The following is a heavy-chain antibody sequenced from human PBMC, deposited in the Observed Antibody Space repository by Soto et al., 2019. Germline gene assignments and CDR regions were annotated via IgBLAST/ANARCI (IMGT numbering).Heavy chain of an antibody. Sequence: QITLKESGPTLVKPTQTLTLTCSFSGFSLTTSGVGVGWIRQPQGKALEWLALIFRDGDRRYNRSLRTRLIISKDTSKSQVGLTMANMDPVETGTYCCAYRRMGYSDCEYYSDHWGQGTLVSVSS. D-gene: IGHD4-17*01. CDR2: IFRDGDR. V-gene: IGHV2-5*02. CDR1: GFSLTTSGVG. CDR3: AYRRMGYSDCEYYSDH. J-gene: IGHJ4*02.